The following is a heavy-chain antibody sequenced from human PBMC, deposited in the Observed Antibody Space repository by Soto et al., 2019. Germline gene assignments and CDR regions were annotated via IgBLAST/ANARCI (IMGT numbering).Heavy chain of an antibody. CDR2: ISRSGGRT. J-gene: IGHJ1*01. CDR3: AKDSYCDFWRGEHHAYDHAVVE. V-gene: IGHV3-23*01. D-gene: IGHD3-3*01. Sequence: GGSLRLSCEVSGVPFSEYAMTWIRQAPGKGLEWVSGISRSGGRTFFADSVKGRFTISRDNSKNTVFLRMSSLRLDDTAVYFYAKDSYCDFWRGEHHAYDHAVVEWGQGTLVTVSS. CDR1: GVPFSEYA.